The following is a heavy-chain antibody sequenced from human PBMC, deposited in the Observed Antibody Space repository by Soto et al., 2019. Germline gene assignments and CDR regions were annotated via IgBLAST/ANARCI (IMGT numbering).Heavy chain of an antibody. Sequence: PGGSLRLSCAASGFTFSSYGMHWVRQAPGKGLEWVAVISYDGSNKYYADSVKGRFTISRDNSKNTLYLQMNSLRAEDTAVYYCAKSFGEDYFDHWGQGTLVTVSS. CDR2: ISYDGSNK. J-gene: IGHJ4*02. D-gene: IGHD3-10*01. CDR1: GFTFSSYG. CDR3: AKSFGEDYFDH. V-gene: IGHV3-30*18.